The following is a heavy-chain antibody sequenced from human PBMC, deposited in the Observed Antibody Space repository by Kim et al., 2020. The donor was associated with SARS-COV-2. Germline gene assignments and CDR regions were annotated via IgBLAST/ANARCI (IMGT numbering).Heavy chain of an antibody. J-gene: IGHJ4*02. V-gene: IGHV4-31*03. Sequence: SETLSLTCTVSGGSISSGGYYWSWIRQHPGKGLEWNGYIYYSGSTYYNPSLKSRVTISVDTSKNQFSLKLSSVTAADTAVYYCARDPPGSNGLDYWGQGTLVTVSS. CDR2: IYYSGST. D-gene: IGHD3-10*01. CDR3: ARDPPGSNGLDY. CDR1: GGSISSGGYY.